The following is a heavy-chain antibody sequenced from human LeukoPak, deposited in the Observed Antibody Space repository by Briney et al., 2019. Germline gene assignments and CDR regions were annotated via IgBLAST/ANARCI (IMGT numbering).Heavy chain of an antibody. D-gene: IGHD2-2*01. CDR2: IILIFGTA. CDR3: AGIVVVPAAIPAWFDP. V-gene: IGHV1-69*05. J-gene: IGHJ5*01. Sequence: SVKVSCKASGGTFSSYAISWVRQAPGHGLEWMGGIILIFGTANYAQKFQGRVTITTDESTSTAYMELSSLRSEDTAVYYCAGIVVVPAAIPAWFDPWGQGTLVTVSS. CDR1: GGTFSSYA.